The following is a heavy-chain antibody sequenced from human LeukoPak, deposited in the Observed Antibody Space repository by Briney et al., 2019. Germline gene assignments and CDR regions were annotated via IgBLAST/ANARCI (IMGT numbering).Heavy chain of an antibody. Sequence: ASVKVSCKAFGYTFTSNYMHWVRQAPGQGPEWMGVISPSGGSTNYAQKFQGRVSMTRDTSTSTVYMELSSLRSEGTAMYWCARGYYDSSGYDPGLGYWGQGTLVTVSS. V-gene: IGHV1-46*01. CDR2: ISPSGGST. D-gene: IGHD3-22*01. CDR1: GYTFTSNY. CDR3: ARGYYDSSGYDPGLGY. J-gene: IGHJ4*02.